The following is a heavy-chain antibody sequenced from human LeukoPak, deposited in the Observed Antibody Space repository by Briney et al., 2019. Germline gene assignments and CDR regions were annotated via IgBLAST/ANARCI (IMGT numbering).Heavy chain of an antibody. CDR3: ARDQSDIVLMVYWYFDL. Sequence: SQTLSLTCTVSGGSISSGSYYWSWIRQPAGKGLEWIGRIYTSGSTNYNPSLKSRVTISVDTSKNQFSLKLSSVTAADTAVYYCARDQSDIVLMVYWYFDLWGRDTLVTVSS. CDR2: IYTSGST. D-gene: IGHD2-8*01. J-gene: IGHJ2*01. V-gene: IGHV4-61*02. CDR1: GGSISSGSYY.